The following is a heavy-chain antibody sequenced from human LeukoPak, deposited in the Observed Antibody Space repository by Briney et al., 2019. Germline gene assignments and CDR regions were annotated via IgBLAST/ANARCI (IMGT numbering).Heavy chain of an antibody. CDR3: ARDFYYDSSGSSDAFDI. Sequence: GASVKVSCKASGFTFTSSAMQWVRQARGQRLEWIGWIVVGSGNTNYAQKFQERVTITRDTSISTAYMELSRLRSDDTAVYYCARDFYYDSSGSSDAFDIWGQGTMVTVSS. D-gene: IGHD3-22*01. J-gene: IGHJ3*02. CDR1: GFTFTSSA. CDR2: IVVGSGNT. V-gene: IGHV1-58*02.